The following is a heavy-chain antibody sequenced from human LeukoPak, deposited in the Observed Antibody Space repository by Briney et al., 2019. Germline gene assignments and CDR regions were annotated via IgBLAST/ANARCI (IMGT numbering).Heavy chain of an antibody. CDR3: TRGSDTVFGVARDGFDS. J-gene: IGHJ4*02. CDR2: IRTKAYGGTT. Sequence: GGSQRLSCTASGFTFGDYVVSWFRQAPGKGLEWVGFIRTKAYGGTTEYAASVKGRFTISRDDSESIAYLQMNSLKTEDTAVYYCTRGSDTVFGVARDGFDSWGQGTLVTVSS. V-gene: IGHV3-49*03. D-gene: IGHD3-3*01. CDR1: GFTFGDYV.